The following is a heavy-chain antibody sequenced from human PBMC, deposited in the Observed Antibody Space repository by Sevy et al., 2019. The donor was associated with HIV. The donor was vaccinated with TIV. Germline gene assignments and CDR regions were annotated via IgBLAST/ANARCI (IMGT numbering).Heavy chain of an antibody. D-gene: IGHD3-22*01. CDR1: GFTFSNYN. J-gene: IGHJ4*02. CDR3: ARDLNYYDFDY. Sequence: GGSLRLSCAASGFTFSNYNMNWVRQAPGKGLEWVSSITSSSSYLNYADSVKGRFTISRVNAKNSLYLQMNSLRAEDTAVYYCARDLNYYDFDYWGQGTLVTVSS. CDR2: ITSSSSYL. V-gene: IGHV3-21*01.